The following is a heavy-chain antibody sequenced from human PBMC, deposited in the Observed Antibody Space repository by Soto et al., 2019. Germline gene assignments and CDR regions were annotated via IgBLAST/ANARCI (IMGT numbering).Heavy chain of an antibody. J-gene: IGHJ4*02. CDR3: ARVLPPLLWFGEFTFDY. V-gene: IGHV4-30-4*01. CDR1: GGSISSGDYY. Sequence: SLTCTVSGGSISSGDYYWSWIRQPPGKGLEWIGYIYYSGSTYYNPSLKSRVTISVDTSKNQFSLKLSSVTAADTAVYYCARVLPPLLWFGEFTFDYWGQGTLVTVSS. CDR2: IYYSGST. D-gene: IGHD3-10*01.